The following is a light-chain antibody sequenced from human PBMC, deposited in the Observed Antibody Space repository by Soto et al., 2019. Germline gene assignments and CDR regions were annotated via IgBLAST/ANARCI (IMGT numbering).Light chain of an antibody. Sequence: QSVLTQPPSVSGAPGQRVTISCTGSSSNIGAGYDVHWYQQLPGTVPKLLIYDNNNRPSGVPDRFSGSKSGTSASLAITGLQAEDEADYYCQSFGGSLSGGVFGGGTKVTVL. J-gene: IGLJ3*02. CDR1: SSNIGAGYD. CDR2: DNN. CDR3: QSFGGSLSGGV. V-gene: IGLV1-40*01.